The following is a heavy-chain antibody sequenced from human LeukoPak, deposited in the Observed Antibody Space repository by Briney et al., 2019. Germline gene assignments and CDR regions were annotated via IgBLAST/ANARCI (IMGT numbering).Heavy chain of an antibody. CDR2: IIPILGIA. J-gene: IGHJ5*02. V-gene: IGHV1-69*04. D-gene: IGHD4-17*01. CDR1: GGTFSSYA. Sequence: SVKVTCKASGGTFSSYAISWVRQAPGQGLEWMGRIIPILGIANYAQKFQGRVTITADKSTSTAYMELSSLRSEDTAVYYCARDWSELMTTVTKDWFDPWGQGTLVTVSS. CDR3: ARDWSELMTTVTKDWFDP.